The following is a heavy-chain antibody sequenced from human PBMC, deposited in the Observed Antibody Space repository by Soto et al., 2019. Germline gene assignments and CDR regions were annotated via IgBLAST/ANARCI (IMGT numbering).Heavy chain of an antibody. D-gene: IGHD3-22*01. Sequence: GGSLRLSCAASGFTFSNAWMSWVRQAPGKGLEWVGRIKSKTDGGTTDYAAPVKGRFTISRDDSKNTLYLQMNSLKTEDTAVYYCTTGDYYDSSGPMDVWGQGTAVTVSS. CDR1: GFTFSNAW. CDR3: TTGDYYDSSGPMDV. J-gene: IGHJ6*02. CDR2: IKSKTDGGTT. V-gene: IGHV3-15*01.